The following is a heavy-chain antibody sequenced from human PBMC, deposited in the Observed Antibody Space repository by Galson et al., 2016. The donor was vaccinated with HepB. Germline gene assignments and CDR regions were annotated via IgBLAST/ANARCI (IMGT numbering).Heavy chain of an antibody. CDR2: INWNSATI. D-gene: IGHD3-9*01. V-gene: IGHV3-9*01. CDR1: GFTFHDNS. CDR3: PTGDRWRYVAR. Sequence: SLRLSCAGSGFTFHDNSMHWVRQVPGKGLEWVSGINWNSATISYADSVKGRFTVSRDNAKNSLSLQLNSPRPEYTAFYYWPTGDRWRYVARWGQGTQVTVSS. J-gene: IGHJ4*02.